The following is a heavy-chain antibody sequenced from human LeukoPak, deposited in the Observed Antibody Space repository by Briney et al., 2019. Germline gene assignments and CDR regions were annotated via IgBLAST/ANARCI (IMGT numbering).Heavy chain of an antibody. D-gene: IGHD6-19*01. CDR1: GYSFTSYR. CDR3: ARHLGDSSGWYEGWFDP. V-gene: IGHV5-51*01. CDR2: IYPGDSDT. J-gene: IGHJ5*02. Sequence: GESLKISRTGSGYSFTSYRIGWVRQTPGKGLEWMGIIYPGDSDTRYSTSFQGQVTISADKSISTAYLQWSSLKASDTAMYYCARHLGDSSGWYEGWFDPWGQGTLVTVSS.